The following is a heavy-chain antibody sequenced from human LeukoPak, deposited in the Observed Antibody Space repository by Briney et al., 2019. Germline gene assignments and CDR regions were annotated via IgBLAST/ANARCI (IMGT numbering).Heavy chain of an antibody. CDR3: ARGIAAAGTALDY. CDR2: IIPIFGTA. V-gene: IGHV1-69*06. D-gene: IGHD6-13*01. Sequence: GASVKVSCKASGGTFSSYAISWVRQAPGQGLEWMGGIIPIFGTANYAQKFQGRVTITADKSTSTAYMELSSLRSEDTAVYYCARGIAAAGTALDYWGQGTLVTVSS. CDR1: GGTFSSYA. J-gene: IGHJ4*02.